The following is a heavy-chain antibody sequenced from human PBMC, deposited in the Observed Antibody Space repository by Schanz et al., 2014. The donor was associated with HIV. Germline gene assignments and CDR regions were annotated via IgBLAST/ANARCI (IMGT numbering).Heavy chain of an antibody. Sequence: QVQLVQSGAEVKKPGASVKVSCKASGYTFSDHYMHWVRQAPGQGLEWMGWINPNSGSTIYAQKFQGRVTMTRDTSINTAYMEMSGLRSDDTAVYYCARGRFCSGGSCYHDYWGQGTLVTVSS. CDR1: GYTFSDHY. CDR3: ARGRFCSGGSCYHDY. D-gene: IGHD2-15*01. CDR2: INPNSGST. V-gene: IGHV1-2*02. J-gene: IGHJ4*02.